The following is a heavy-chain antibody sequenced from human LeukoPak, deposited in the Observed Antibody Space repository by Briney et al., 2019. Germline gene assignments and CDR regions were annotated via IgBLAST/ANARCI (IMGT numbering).Heavy chain of an antibody. J-gene: IGHJ4*02. V-gene: IGHV1-18*01. D-gene: IGHD4-23*01. Sequence: ASVKVSCKASGYTFTSYGISWVRQAPGQGLEWMGWISGYNGNTHYAQKVQGRVSMTTDTSTSTAYMELRSLRSDDTAVYYCARQGYGGHSRGAADYWGQGTLVTVSS. CDR1: GYTFTSYG. CDR3: ARQGYGGHSRGAADY. CDR2: ISGYNGNT.